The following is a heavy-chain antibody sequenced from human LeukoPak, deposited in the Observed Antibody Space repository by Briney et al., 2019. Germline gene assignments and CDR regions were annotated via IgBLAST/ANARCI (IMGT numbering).Heavy chain of an antibody. J-gene: IGHJ3*02. V-gene: IGHV1-69*04. CDR1: GGTFSSYT. Sequence: EVSVKVSCKASGGTFSSYTISWVRQAPGQGLEWMGRIIPILGIANYAQKFQGRVTITADKSTSTAYMELSSLRSEDTAVYYCARDWGVGGYSYGNAFDIWGQGTMVTVSS. CDR2: IIPILGIA. D-gene: IGHD5-18*01. CDR3: ARDWGVGGYSYGNAFDI.